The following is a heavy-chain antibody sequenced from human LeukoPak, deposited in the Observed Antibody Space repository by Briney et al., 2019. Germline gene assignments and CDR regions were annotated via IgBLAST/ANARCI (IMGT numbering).Heavy chain of an antibody. CDR1: GFTFSSCG. CDR2: IPFDGSNK. CDR3: ARGTLNIPGQQGAFDY. J-gene: IGHJ4*02. D-gene: IGHD1-14*01. Sequence: GGSLRLSCVASGFTFSSCGMHWVRQTPDKGLECVAFIPFDGSNKYYADSVKGRFTISRDNSNNTLSLQMNSLRPEDTAVYYYARGTLNIPGQQGAFDYWGQGTLVTVSS. V-gene: IGHV3-30*02.